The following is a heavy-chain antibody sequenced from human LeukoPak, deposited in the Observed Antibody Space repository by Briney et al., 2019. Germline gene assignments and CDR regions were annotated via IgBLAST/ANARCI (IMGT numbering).Heavy chain of an antibody. CDR1: GYTFTSYD. Sequence: VASVKVSCKASGYTFTSYDINWVRQATGQGLEWMGWMNPNSGNTGYAQKFQGRVTMTRNTSISTAYMELSRLRSDDTAVYYCARVRYRLAETYIDYWGQGTLVTVSS. V-gene: IGHV1-8*01. CDR2: MNPNSGNT. CDR3: ARVRYRLAETYIDY. D-gene: IGHD3-16*01. J-gene: IGHJ4*02.